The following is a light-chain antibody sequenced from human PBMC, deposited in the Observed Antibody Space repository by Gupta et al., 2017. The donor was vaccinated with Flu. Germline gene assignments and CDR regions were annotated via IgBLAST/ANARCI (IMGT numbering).Light chain of an antibody. Sequence: DTVLTQSPATLPLSPGERATLSCRASQSVGTFLAWYQQRPGQAPRLLIYDASNRATGIPPRFRGSGSGTDFTLTISSLRPEDFAVYYCQQRLDWPLTFGGGTKVEIK. V-gene: IGKV3-11*01. CDR2: DAS. CDR1: QSVGTF. CDR3: QQRLDWPLT. J-gene: IGKJ4*01.